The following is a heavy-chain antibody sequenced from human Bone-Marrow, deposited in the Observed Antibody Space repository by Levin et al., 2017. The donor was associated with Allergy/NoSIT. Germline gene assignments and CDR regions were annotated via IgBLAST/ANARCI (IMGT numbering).Heavy chain of an antibody. CDR2: IWYDGSNK. J-gene: IGHJ5*02. CDR3: ARDLHPAEYSSSSPMFDP. Sequence: GGSLRLSCAASGFTFSSYGMHWVRQAPGKGLEWVAVIWYDGSNKYYADSVKGRFTISRDNSKNTLYLQMNSLRAEDTAVYYCARDLHPAEYSSSSPMFDPWGQGTLVTVSS. D-gene: IGHD6-6*01. CDR1: GFTFSSYG. V-gene: IGHV3-33*01.